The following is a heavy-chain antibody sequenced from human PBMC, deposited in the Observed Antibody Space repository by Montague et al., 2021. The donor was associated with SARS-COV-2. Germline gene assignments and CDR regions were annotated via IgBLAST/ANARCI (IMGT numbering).Heavy chain of an antibody. D-gene: IGHD4-17*01. J-gene: IGHJ4*02. CDR1: GDSVSSSDHY. V-gene: IGHV4-39*01. Sequence: SETLSLTCTVSGDSVSSSDHYWGWIRQPPGKGLEWLGIVYYSGYTYYNPSFKGRVTISIDASKNQFSLKLNSLTATDTAIYYCARRRLREDYWDFWGQGALLTVSS. CDR2: VYYSGYT. CDR3: ARRRLREDYWDF.